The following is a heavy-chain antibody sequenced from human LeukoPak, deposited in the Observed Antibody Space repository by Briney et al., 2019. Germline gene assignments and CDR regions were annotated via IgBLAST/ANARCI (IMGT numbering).Heavy chain of an antibody. CDR3: ARGAGRQYYFDY. CDR1: GYTFTGYH. J-gene: IGHJ4*02. CDR2: INPNSGGT. Sequence: ASVKVSCKASGYTFTGYHMHWVRQAPGQGLEWMGWINPNSGGTNYAQKFQGRVTMTRDTSISTAYMELSRLRSDDTAVYYCARGAGRQYYFDYWGQGTLVTVSS. V-gene: IGHV1-2*02.